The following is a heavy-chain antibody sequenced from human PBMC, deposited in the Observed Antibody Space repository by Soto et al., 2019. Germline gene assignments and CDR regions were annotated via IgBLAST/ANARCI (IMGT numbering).Heavy chain of an antibody. J-gene: IGHJ6*02. CDR1: GFIFTRYS. CDR2: ISRNGGST. Sequence: PGGSLRLSCAASGFIFTRYSMNWGRTAPGKGLEYVSAISRNGGSTYYADSLKGRFTISRDNSKNTLYLQMSSPRAEDTAVYYCVRTYARAVWGQGTTVTVSS. CDR3: VRTYARAV. V-gene: IGHV3-64D*06. D-gene: IGHD4-17*01.